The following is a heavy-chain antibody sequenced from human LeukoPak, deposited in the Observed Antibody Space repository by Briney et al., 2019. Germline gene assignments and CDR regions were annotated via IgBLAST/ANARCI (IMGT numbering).Heavy chain of an antibody. D-gene: IGHD2-15*01. Sequence: GGSLRLSCAASGFTFRTYWMSWVRQAPGKGLEWDSYISSSGSTIYYADSVKGRFTISRDNAKNSLYLQMNSLRAEDTAVYYCARVGCSGGSCYLDYWGQGTLVTVSS. CDR1: GFTFRTYW. J-gene: IGHJ4*02. V-gene: IGHV3-48*04. CDR3: ARVGCSGGSCYLDY. CDR2: ISSSGSTI.